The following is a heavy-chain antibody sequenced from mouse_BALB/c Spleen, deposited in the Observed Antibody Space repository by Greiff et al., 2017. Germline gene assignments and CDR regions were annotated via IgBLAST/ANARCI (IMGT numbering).Heavy chain of an antibody. CDR1: GFNIKDTY. Sequence: EVKLVESGAELVKPGASVKLSCTASGFNIKDTYMHWVKQRPEQGLEWIGRIDPANGNTKYDPKFQGKATITADTSSNTAYLQLSSLTSEDTAVYYCANPLAYWGQGTLVTVSA. V-gene: IGHV14-3*02. CDR2: IDPANGNT. J-gene: IGHJ3*01. CDR3: ANPLAY.